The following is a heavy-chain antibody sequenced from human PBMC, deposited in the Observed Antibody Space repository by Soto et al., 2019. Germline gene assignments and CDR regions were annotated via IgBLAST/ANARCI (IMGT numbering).Heavy chain of an antibody. Sequence: QVQLVESGGGVVQPGRSLRLSCAASGFTFSSYGMHWVRQAPGKGLEWVAVISYDGSNKYYADSVKGRFTISRDNSKNTLYLQMDSRSAEDAAVYYWAQSLVATGTGDFQHWGQGTLVTVSP. CDR3: AQSLVATGTGDFQH. D-gene: IGHD5-12*01. CDR1: GFTFSSYG. CDR2: ISYDGSNK. J-gene: IGHJ1*01. V-gene: IGHV3-30*18.